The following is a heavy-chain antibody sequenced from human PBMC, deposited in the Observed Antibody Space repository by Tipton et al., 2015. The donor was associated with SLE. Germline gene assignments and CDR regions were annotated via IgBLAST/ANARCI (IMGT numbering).Heavy chain of an antibody. D-gene: IGHD3-9*01. CDR3: ASYPTGSYYFDY. CDR2: INHSGST. J-gene: IGHJ4*02. Sequence: TLSLTCAVYGGSFSGYYWSWIRQPPGKGLEWIGEINHSGSTNYNPSLKSRVTISVDTSKNQFSLKLSSVTAADTAVYYCASYPTGSYYFDYWGQGTLVTVSS. CDR1: GGSFSGYY. V-gene: IGHV4-34*01.